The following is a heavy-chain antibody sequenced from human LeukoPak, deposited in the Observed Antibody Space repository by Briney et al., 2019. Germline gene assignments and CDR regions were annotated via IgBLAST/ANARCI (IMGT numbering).Heavy chain of an antibody. J-gene: IGHJ4*02. CDR3: ASVLRYFDWLSDY. V-gene: IGHV3-23*01. CDR1: GFTFSSYA. D-gene: IGHD3-9*01. CDR2: IIGSGGST. Sequence: GGSLRLSCAASGFTFSSYAMSWVRQAPGKGLEWVSAIIGSGGSTYYADSVKGRFTISRDNSKNTLYLQMNSLRAEDTAVYYCASVLRYFDWLSDYWGQGTLVTVSS.